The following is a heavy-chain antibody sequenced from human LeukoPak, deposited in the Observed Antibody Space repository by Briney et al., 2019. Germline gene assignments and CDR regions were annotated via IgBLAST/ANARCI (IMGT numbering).Heavy chain of an antibody. CDR1: GFIFNNYE. CDR3: AKRSGSSGYSHLYYFDY. D-gene: IGHD3-22*01. V-gene: IGHV3-48*03. J-gene: IGHJ4*02. Sequence: GGSLRLSCAASGFIFNNYEMNWVRQAPGKGLEWVSYISISGRSIYYADSVKGRFTISRDNAQNSLYLQMSSLRAEDTAVYYCAKRSGSSGYSHLYYFDYWGQGTLVTVSS. CDR2: ISISGRSI.